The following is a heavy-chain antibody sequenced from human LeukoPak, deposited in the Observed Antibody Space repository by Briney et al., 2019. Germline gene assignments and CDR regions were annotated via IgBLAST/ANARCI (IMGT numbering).Heavy chain of an antibody. V-gene: IGHV4-34*01. D-gene: IGHD6-6*01. CDR2: INHSGST. Sequence: PSETLSLTCAVYGGSFSGYYWSWIRQPPGKGLEWIGEINHSGSTNYNPSLKSRVTISVDTSKNQFSLKLSSVTAADTAVYYCARRLTPIAARGYFQHWGQGTLVTVSS. CDR3: ARRLTPIAARGYFQH. J-gene: IGHJ1*01. CDR1: GGSFSGYY.